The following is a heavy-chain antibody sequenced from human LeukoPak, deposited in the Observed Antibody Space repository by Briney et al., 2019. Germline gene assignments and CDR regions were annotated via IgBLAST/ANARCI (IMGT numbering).Heavy chain of an antibody. V-gene: IGHV3-74*01. CDR1: GITVSKYW. CDR3: TRDANNYGGMDV. CDR2: IHSDGSTT. Sequence: PGGSLRLSCAVSGITVSKYWMHWVRQVPVKGLVWVSRIHSDGSTTDYADSVKGRFTITGDSAKNTLYLEMNSLRVEDTAVYYCTRDANNYGGMDVWGQGTTVTVSS. J-gene: IGHJ6*02.